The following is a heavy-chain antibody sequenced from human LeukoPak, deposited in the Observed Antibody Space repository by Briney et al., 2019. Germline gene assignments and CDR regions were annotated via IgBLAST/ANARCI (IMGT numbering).Heavy chain of an antibody. V-gene: IGHV1-18*01. CDR3: ARDQSSSWYIGYYYYYYMDV. D-gene: IGHD6-13*01. CDR1: GYTFTSYG. J-gene: IGHJ6*03. CDR2: ISAYNGNT. Sequence: ASVKVSCKASGYTFTSYGISWVRQAPGQGLEWMGWISAYNGNTNYAQKFQGRVTITADKSTSTAYMELSSLRSEDTAVYYCARDQSSSWYIGYYYYYYMDVWGKGTTVTVSS.